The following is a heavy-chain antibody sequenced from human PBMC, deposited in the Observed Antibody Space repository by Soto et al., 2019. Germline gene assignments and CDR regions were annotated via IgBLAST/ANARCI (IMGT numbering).Heavy chain of an antibody. CDR3: AKDLSHDSSGYYRYDAFDI. CDR1: GFTFSSYA. J-gene: IGHJ3*02. CDR2: ISGSGGST. V-gene: IGHV3-23*01. Sequence: EVQLLESGGGLVQPGGSLRLSCAASGFTFSSYAISWVRQAPGKGLEWVSAISGSGGSTYYADSVKGRFTISRDNSKNTLYLQMNSLRAEDTAVYYCAKDLSHDSSGYYRYDAFDIWGQGTMVTVSS. D-gene: IGHD3-22*01.